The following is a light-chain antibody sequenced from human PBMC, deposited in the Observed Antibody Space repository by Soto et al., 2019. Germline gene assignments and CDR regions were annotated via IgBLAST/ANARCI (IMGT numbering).Light chain of an antibody. CDR3: SSYASSSTLV. CDR1: SSDVGGYDF. CDR2: DVS. J-gene: IGLJ1*01. V-gene: IGLV2-14*01. Sequence: QSALTQPASVSGSPGQSITISCTGSSSDVGGYDFVSWYQQHPGKAPKLMIYDVSRRPSGVSNRFSGSKSGNTASLTISGVQAEDEADYCCSSYASSSTLVFGTGTKLTVL.